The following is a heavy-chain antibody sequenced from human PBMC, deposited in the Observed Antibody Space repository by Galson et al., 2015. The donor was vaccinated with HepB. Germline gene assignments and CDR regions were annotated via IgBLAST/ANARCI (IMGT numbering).Heavy chain of an antibody. V-gene: IGHV3-64*01. CDR2: ISSNGGST. CDR1: GFTFSSYA. Sequence: SLRLSCAASGFTFSSYAMHWVRQAPGKGLEYVSAISSNGGSTYYANSVKSRFTISRDNSKNTLYLQMGSLRAEDMAVYYCARGVVCGGDCYYFDYWGQGTLVTVSS. D-gene: IGHD2-21*01. CDR3: ARGVVCGGDCYYFDY. J-gene: IGHJ4*02.